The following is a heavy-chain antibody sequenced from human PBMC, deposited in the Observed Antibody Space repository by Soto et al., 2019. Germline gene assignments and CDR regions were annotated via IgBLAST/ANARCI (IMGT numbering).Heavy chain of an antibody. CDR1: GFTFSSYG. D-gene: IGHD2-15*01. V-gene: IGHV3-30*18. Sequence: QVQLVESGGGVVQPGRSLRLSCAASGFTFSSYGMHWVRQAPGKGLEWVAVISYDGSNKYYADSVKGRFTISRDNSKNTWYRQMNGLRAEATAVYYCAKETYSGPLDYWGQGTLVTVSS. CDR3: AKETYSGPLDY. J-gene: IGHJ4*02. CDR2: ISYDGSNK.